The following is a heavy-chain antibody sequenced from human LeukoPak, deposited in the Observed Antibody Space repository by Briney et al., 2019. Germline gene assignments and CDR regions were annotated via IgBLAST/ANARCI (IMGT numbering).Heavy chain of an antibody. D-gene: IGHD2-2*01. J-gene: IGHJ5*02. CDR3: ARAGGCSSTSCHAGWFDP. CDR2: INPNSGGA. Sequence: ASVKVSCKASGYTFTGYYMHWMRQAPGQGLEWMGRINPNSGGANYAQKFQGRVTMTRDTSISTAYMELSRLRSDVTAVYYCARAGGCSSTSCHAGWFDPWGQGTLVTVSS. CDR1: GYTFTGYY. V-gene: IGHV1-2*06.